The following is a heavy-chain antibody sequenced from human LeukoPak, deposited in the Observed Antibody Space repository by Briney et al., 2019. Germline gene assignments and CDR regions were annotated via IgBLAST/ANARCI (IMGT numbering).Heavy chain of an antibody. CDR2: ISWNSGSI. V-gene: IGHV3-9*01. CDR1: GFTFDDYA. J-gene: IGHJ4*02. CDR3: AKDFGSSSLYIFDY. D-gene: IGHD6-13*01. Sequence: PGRSLRLSCAASGFTFDDYAMHWVRQAPGKGLEWVSGISWNSGSIGYADSVKGRFTISRDNAKNSLYLQMNSLRAEDTALYYCAKDFGSSSLYIFDYWGQGTLVTVSS.